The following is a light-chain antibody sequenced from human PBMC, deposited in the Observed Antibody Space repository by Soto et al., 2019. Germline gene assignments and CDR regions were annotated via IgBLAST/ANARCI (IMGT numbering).Light chain of an antibody. CDR3: QQYGTSPIT. CDR2: GAS. J-gene: IGKJ5*01. V-gene: IGKV3-20*01. CDR1: QTVSSY. Sequence: ENVLTQSPGTLSLSPGERATLSCRASQTVSSYLTWYQQRPGQAPRLLISGASRRATGIPDRVSGSGSGTDFTLTISRLEPEDFALDYCQQYGTSPITFGQGTRLEIK.